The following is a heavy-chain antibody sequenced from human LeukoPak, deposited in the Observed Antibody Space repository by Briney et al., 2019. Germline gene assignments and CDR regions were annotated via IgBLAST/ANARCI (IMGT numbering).Heavy chain of an antibody. V-gene: IGHV1-8*03. CDR3: ARGPPRHYFYFFYLDG. Sequence: GASVKVSCKASGYTFTSYDINWVRQATGQGLEWMGWMNPNSGNTGYAQKFQGRVTITRNTSISTAYMELSSLRSEDTAVYYCARGPPRHYFYFFYLDGWGKGTTVTVSS. CDR2: MNPNSGNT. J-gene: IGHJ6*03. CDR1: GYTFTSYD.